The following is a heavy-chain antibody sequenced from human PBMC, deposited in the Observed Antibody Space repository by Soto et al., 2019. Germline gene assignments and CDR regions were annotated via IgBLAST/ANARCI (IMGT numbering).Heavy chain of an antibody. V-gene: IGHV3-30-3*01. D-gene: IGHD5-18*01. J-gene: IGHJ4*02. Sequence: GSLRLSCAASGLTFSSYAMHWVRQAPGKGLEWVAVISYDGSNKYYADSVKGRFTISRDNSKNTLYLQMNSLRAEDTAVYYCEVTLPGFDYWGQGTLVTVSS. CDR1: GLTFSSYA. CDR2: ISYDGSNK. CDR3: EVTLPGFDY.